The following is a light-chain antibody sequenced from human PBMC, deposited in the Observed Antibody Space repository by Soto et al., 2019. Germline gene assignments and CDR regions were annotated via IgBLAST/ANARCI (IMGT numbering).Light chain of an antibody. CDR1: SSNIGAGYD. V-gene: IGLV1-40*01. CDR3: QSCDLSLSASHVV. CDR2: DNN. J-gene: IGLJ2*01. Sequence: QSVLTQPPSVSGAPGQRVTISCTGSSSNIGAGYDVHWYQHLPGTAPKLLIYDNNSRPSGVPGRFAGSKSGTSASLAITGLQAEDEGDYYCQSCDLSLSASHVVFGGGTKLTVL.